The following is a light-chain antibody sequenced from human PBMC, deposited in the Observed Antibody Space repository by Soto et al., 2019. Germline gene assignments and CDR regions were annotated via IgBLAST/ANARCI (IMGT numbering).Light chain of an antibody. CDR1: QSIAGY. CDR3: HQRKSWPRT. J-gene: IGKJ1*01. CDR2: DTS. Sequence: EIVLTQSPATLSFCSLETASPSCRASQSIAGYLAWYQKKPGQAPRLLIYDTSNRVTGVPARFSGSGSGTDFTLSISSLEPEDFAVYYCHQRKSWPRTFGQGTKVDIK. V-gene: IGKV3-11*01.